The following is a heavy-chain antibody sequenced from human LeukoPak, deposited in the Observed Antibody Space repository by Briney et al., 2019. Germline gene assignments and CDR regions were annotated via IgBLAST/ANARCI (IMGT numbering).Heavy chain of an antibody. J-gene: IGHJ3*02. CDR2: INPNSGGT. V-gene: IGHV1-2*02. D-gene: IGHD3-16*01. CDR1: GDIFIAYY. CDR3: ARDSVLGGYAFDI. Sequence: GASVKVSCKASGDIFIAYYMQWVRQAPGEGLEWMGWINPNSGGTNYAQKFQGRVTMTRDTSISSAYMDLSRLRSDDTAVYYCARDSVLGGYAFDIWGQGTMVTVSS.